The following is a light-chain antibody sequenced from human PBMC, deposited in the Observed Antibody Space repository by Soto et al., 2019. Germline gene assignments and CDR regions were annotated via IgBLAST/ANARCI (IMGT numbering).Light chain of an antibody. CDR3: AAWDDIVNGYV. Sequence: QSVLTQPPSASATPGQRVTISCSESSSNIGSNTVNWYQQLPGTAPKLLIYSNNQRPSGVPDRFSGSKSGTSASLAISGLQSEDEADYYCAAWDDIVNGYVFGTGTNFTV. J-gene: IGLJ1*01. CDR1: SSNIGSNT. CDR2: SNN. V-gene: IGLV1-44*01.